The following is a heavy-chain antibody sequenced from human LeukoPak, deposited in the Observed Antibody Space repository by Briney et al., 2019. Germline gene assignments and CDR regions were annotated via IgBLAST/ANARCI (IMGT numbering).Heavy chain of an antibody. Sequence: GGSLRLSCAASGFTFSNYWMNWVRQAPGKGMEWVAIIEKDGSEILYVDSVKGRFTISRDNAKNTLYLQMNSLRAEDTAVYYCAAGAGWLIDWWGQGTLVTVSS. CDR1: GFTFSNYW. J-gene: IGHJ4*02. CDR3: AAGAGWLIDW. D-gene: IGHD6-19*01. V-gene: IGHV3-7*01. CDR2: IEKDGSEI.